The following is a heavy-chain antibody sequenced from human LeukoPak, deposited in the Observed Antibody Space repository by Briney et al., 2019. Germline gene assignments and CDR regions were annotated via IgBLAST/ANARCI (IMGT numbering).Heavy chain of an antibody. V-gene: IGHV5-51*01. CDR1: GYSFTSYW. CDR3: ARLKYSSDWRDVFDI. J-gene: IGHJ3*02. D-gene: IGHD6-19*01. CDR2: IYPGDSDT. Sequence: GESLKICCKGSGYSFTSYWIGWVRQMPGKGLEWMGIIYPGDSDTRYSPSFQGQVTISADKSISTAYLQWSSLKASDTAIYYCARLKYSSDWRDVFDIWGQGTMVTVSS.